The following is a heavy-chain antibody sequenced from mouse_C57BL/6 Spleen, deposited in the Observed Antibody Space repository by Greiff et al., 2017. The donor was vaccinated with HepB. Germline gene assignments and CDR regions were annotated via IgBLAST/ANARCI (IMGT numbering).Heavy chain of an antibody. CDR2: ISSGGSYT. V-gene: IGHV5-6*02. CDR3: ARHSATVVAKGLNY. Sequence: EVRLVESGGDLVKPGGSLKLSCAASGFTFSSYGMSWVRQTPDKRLEWVATISSGGSYTYYPDSVKGRFTISRDNAKNTLYLQMSSLKSEDTAMYYCARHSATVVAKGLNYWGQGTTLTVSS. CDR1: GFTFSSYG. D-gene: IGHD1-1*01. J-gene: IGHJ2*01.